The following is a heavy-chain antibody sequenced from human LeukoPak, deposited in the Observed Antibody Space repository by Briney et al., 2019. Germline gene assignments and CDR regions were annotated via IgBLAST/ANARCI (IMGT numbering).Heavy chain of an antibody. CDR2: INHSGST. CDR1: GGSFGGYY. CDR3: ARHCSSTSCYTELDY. J-gene: IGHJ4*02. Sequence: SETLSLTCAVYGGSFGGYYWSWIRRPPGKGLEWIGEINHSGSTNYNPSLKSRVTIPVDTSKNQFSLKLSSVTAADTAVYYCARHCSSTSCYTELDYWGQGTLVTVSS. D-gene: IGHD2-2*02. V-gene: IGHV4-34*01.